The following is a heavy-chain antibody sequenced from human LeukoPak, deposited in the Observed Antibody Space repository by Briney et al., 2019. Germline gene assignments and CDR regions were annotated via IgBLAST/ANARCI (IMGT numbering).Heavy chain of an antibody. Sequence: GGSLRLSCAASGFTFSSYSMNWVRQAPGKGLEWVSYISSSSSTIYYADSVKGRFTISRDNAKNSLYLQMNSLRAEDTAVYYCARDYRLSSYHYGMDVWGQGTTVTVSS. CDR1: GFTFSSYS. D-gene: IGHD3-16*02. CDR3: ARDYRLSSYHYGMDV. CDR2: ISSSSSTI. J-gene: IGHJ6*02. V-gene: IGHV3-48*04.